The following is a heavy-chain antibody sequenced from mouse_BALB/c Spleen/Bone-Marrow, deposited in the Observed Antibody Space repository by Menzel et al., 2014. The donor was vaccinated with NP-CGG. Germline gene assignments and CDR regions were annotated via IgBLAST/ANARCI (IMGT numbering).Heavy chain of an antibody. Sequence: EVHLVESGPELVKPGASVKMSCKASGYTFTSYVMHWVKQKPGQGLEWIGYINPYNDGTKYNEKFKGEATLTSDKSSSTAYMELSSLTSEDSAVYYCAGDYDVNFDYWGQGTTLTVSS. J-gene: IGHJ2*01. D-gene: IGHD2-4*01. CDR1: GYTFTSYV. CDR3: AGDYDVNFDY. CDR2: INPYNDGT. V-gene: IGHV1-14*01.